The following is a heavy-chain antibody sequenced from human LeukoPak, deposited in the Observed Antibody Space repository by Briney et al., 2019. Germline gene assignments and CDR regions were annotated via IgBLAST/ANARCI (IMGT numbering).Heavy chain of an antibody. CDR3: ARLAVTMVRGVYWFDP. J-gene: IGHJ5*02. V-gene: IGHV4-4*07. CDR2: IYTSGST. D-gene: IGHD3-10*01. Sequence: PSETLSLTCTVSGGSISSYCWSWIRQPAGKGLEWIGRIYTSGSTNYNPSLKSRVTMSVDTSKNQFSLKLSSVTAADTAVYYCARLAVTMVRGVYWFDPWGQGTLVTVSS. CDR1: GGSISSYC.